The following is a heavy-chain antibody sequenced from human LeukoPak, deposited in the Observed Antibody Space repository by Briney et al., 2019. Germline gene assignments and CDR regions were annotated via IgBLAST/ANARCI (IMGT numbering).Heavy chain of an antibody. J-gene: IGHJ3*01. Sequence: SETLSLTCAVYGGSFSGYYWSWIRQPPGKGLEWIGFVYYTGSTNYSPSLKSGVTISVDTSKNQFSLKLRSVTAADTAVYYCARISSSNWYNERGAFDVWGQGTMVTVSS. CDR1: GGSFSGYY. CDR2: VYYTGST. V-gene: IGHV4-59*01. CDR3: ARISSSNWYNERGAFDV. D-gene: IGHD6-13*01.